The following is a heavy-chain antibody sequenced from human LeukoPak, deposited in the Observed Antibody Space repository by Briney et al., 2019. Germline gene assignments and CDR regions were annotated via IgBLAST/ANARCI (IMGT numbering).Heavy chain of an antibody. V-gene: IGHV4-59*12. CDR3: ARSPVVIYNYFDY. D-gene: IGHD2/OR15-2a*01. CDR1: GGSIISYY. J-gene: IGHJ4*02. CDR2: IYYSGST. Sequence: PSETLSLTCTVSGGSIISYYWTWIRQPPGRRLEWIGYIYYSGSTNYNPSLKSRVTISVDTSKNQFSLKLSSVTAADTAVYYRARSPVVIYNYFDYWGQGTLVTVSS.